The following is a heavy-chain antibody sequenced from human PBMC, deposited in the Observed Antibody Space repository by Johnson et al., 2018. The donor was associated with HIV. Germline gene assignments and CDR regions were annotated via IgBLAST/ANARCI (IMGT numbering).Heavy chain of an antibody. J-gene: IGHJ3*01. CDR2: IRYDGSNK. D-gene: IGHD3-3*01. Sequence: VQLVESGGGVVQPGGSLRLSCAASGFTFSSYGMHWVRQAPGKGLEWVAFIRYDGSNKYYADFVKGRFSISRDNSKNTLYLQMNSLRAEDTAVYYCAKDPGKWSEFWSASDAFDVWGQGTMVTVSS. V-gene: IGHV3-30*02. CDR3: AKDPGKWSEFWSASDAFDV. CDR1: GFTFSSYG.